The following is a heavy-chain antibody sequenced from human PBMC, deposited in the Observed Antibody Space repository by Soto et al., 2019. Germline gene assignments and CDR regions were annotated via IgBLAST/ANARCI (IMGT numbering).Heavy chain of an antibody. CDR1: GFSLTTSGVG. J-gene: IGHJ4*02. V-gene: IGHV2-5*02. CDR2: IYWDDDK. CDR3: SHRVLRTVFGLVTTTAIYFDF. Sequence: QITLNESGPTQVKPRQTLTLTCTFSGFSLTTSGVGVGWIRQSPGKAPEWLALIYWDDDKRYSPSLKSRLTITKDTSKNPVVPTMAHLDPADTATYYCSHRVLRTVFGLVTTTAIYFDFWGQGTPVAVSS. D-gene: IGHD3-3*01.